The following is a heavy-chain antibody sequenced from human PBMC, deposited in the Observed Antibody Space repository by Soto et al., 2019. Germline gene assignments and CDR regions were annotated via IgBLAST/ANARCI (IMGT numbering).Heavy chain of an antibody. Sequence: SETLSLTCTVSGASIINYYWSWIRQPPGKGLEWIGNIYYSGSTNYNPSLKSRVTISVDTSKNQFSLKLSSVTAADTAVYYCARTYGDCFDYWGQGTLVTVSS. CDR1: GASIINYY. V-gene: IGHV4-59*01. CDR3: ARTYGDCFDY. D-gene: IGHD4-17*01. CDR2: IYYSGST. J-gene: IGHJ4*02.